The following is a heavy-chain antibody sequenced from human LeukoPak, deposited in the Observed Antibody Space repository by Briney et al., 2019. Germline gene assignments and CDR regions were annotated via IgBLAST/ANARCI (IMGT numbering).Heavy chain of an antibody. CDR2: ISGDGGST. CDR1: GFTFDDYA. J-gene: IGHJ4*02. D-gene: IGHD6-13*01. V-gene: IGHV3-43*02. Sequence: GGSLRLSCAASGFTFDDYAMHWVRQAPGKGLEWVSLISGDGGSTYYADSVKGRFTISRDNSKNSLCLQMNSLRTEDTALYYCAKGFSRIAAAGTEVNYWGQGTLVTVSS. CDR3: AKGFSRIAAAGTEVNY.